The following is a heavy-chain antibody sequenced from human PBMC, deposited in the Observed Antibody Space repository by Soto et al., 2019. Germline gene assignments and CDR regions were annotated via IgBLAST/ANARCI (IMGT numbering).Heavy chain of an antibody. CDR2: IYYTGST. CDR1: GGSISPYY. CDR3: VRVGGYYGDYPNFDY. J-gene: IGHJ4*02. V-gene: IGHV4-59*01. D-gene: IGHD4-17*01. Sequence: SETLSLTFTVSGGSISPYYWGWIRQPPGKGLEWIGYIYYTGSTKYNPSLQSRVTISVGTSNYHFFLRLTSVTAADTAVYYCVRVGGYYGDYPNFDYWGQGTQVT.